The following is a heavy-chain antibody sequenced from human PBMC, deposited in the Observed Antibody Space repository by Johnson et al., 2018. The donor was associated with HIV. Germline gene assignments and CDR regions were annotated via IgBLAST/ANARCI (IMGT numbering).Heavy chain of an antibody. CDR3: AKDREGSGWYEGVAFDI. CDR2: IRYDGSNK. J-gene: IGHJ3*02. V-gene: IGHV3-30*02. Sequence: QVQLVESGGGVVQPGGSLRLSCAASGFTFSSYGMHWVRQAPGKGLEWVAFIRYDGSNKYYADSVKGRFTISRDNSKNTLYLQMNSLRAEDTAVYYGAKDREGSGWYEGVAFDIWGQGTMVTVSS. CDR1: GFTFSSYG. D-gene: IGHD6-19*01.